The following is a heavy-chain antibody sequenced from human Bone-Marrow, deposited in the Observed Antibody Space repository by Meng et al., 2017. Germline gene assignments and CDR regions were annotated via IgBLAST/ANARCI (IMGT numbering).Heavy chain of an antibody. Sequence: QLQLQASVTGLVKPSETLSLTFPGPCGSISSSSYYWGWIRQPPGKGLEWIGSIYYSGGTYYNPSLKSRVTISVDTSKNQFSLKLSSVTAADTAVYYCARATQRGYTLRVGFDPWGQGTLVTVSS. V-gene: IGHV4-39*01. CDR1: CGSISSSSYY. J-gene: IGHJ5*02. CDR3: ARATQRGYTLRVGFDP. D-gene: IGHD5-18*01. CDR2: IYYSGGT.